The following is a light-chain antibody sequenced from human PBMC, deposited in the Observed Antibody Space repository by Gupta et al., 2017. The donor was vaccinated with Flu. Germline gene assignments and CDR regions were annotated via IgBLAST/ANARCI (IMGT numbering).Light chain of an antibody. V-gene: IGLV1-44*01. CDR2: SNN. CDR3: ASWDDSLNGWV. CDR1: RSNIGGNT. Sequence: VLIQPPPASGTPGTRVTPSCSGSRSNIGGNTVNWYQQLPGPHPQLLIYSNNEGPSGVPDRISGSKSGTSASLAISWRQSEDEADYYCASWDDSLNGWVFGGGTKLTVL. J-gene: IGLJ3*02.